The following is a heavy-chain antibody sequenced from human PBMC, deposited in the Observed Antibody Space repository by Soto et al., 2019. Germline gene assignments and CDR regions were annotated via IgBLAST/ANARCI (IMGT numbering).Heavy chain of an antibody. CDR2: AIPVYGST. Sequence: QVQLVQSGAEVKKPGTSVKVSCEVSGGTFSIYAITWVRQAPGQGLEWLGGAIPVYGSTNYAQKFQGRVTITAGESATTTFMELSSLRSDDTAVYYCARRGVANSRDAFDIWGQGTLVTVS. V-gene: IGHV1-69*01. J-gene: IGHJ3*02. D-gene: IGHD1-26*01. CDR1: GGTFSIYA. CDR3: ARRGVANSRDAFDI.